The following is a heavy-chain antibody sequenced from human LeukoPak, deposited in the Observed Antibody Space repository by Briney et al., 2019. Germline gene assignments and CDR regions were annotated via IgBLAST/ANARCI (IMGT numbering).Heavy chain of an antibody. CDR2: IRYDGSNK. D-gene: IGHD6-6*01. J-gene: IGHJ4*02. CDR1: GFTFSSYG. CDR3: ARETIAALSWDY. Sequence: GGSLRLSCAASGFTFSSYGMHWVRQAPGKGLEWVAFIRYDGSNKYYADSVKGRFTISRDNSKNTLYLQMNSLRAEDTAVYYCARETIAALSWDYWGQGTLVTVSS. V-gene: IGHV3-30*02.